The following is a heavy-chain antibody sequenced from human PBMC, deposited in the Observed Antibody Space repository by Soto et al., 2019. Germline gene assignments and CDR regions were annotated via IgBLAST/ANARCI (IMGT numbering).Heavy chain of an antibody. J-gene: IGHJ4*02. V-gene: IGHV4-34*01. Sequence: SETLSLTCTVSGGSISSVGYYWSWIRQHPGKGLEWIGEINHSGSTNYNPSLKSRVTISVDTSKNQFSLKLSSVTAADTAVYYCARVKQWLPTFDYWGQGTLVTVSS. CDR2: INHSGST. CDR3: ARVKQWLPTFDY. D-gene: IGHD6-19*01. CDR1: GGSISSVGYY.